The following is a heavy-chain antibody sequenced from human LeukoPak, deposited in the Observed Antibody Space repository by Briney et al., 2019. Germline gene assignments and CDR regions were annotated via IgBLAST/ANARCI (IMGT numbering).Heavy chain of an antibody. CDR1: GFTFSSYG. CDR3: AKGVGSYYGYFDF. D-gene: IGHD1-26*01. CDR2: IRNDGSNK. Sequence: GGSLRLSCAASGFTFSSYGMHWVRQAPGKGLEWVSFIRNDGSNKYYADSVKGRFTISRDNSKNTLYLQMNSLRAEDTAVYYCAKGVGSYYGYFDFWGQETLVTVSS. J-gene: IGHJ4*02. V-gene: IGHV3-30*02.